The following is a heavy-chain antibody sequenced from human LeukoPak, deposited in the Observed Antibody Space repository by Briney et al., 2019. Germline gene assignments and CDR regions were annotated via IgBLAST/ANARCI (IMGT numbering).Heavy chain of an antibody. J-gene: IGHJ4*02. V-gene: IGHV3-23*01. CDR2: IRGTTDNT. Sequence: GGSLRLSCAASGFTFSTYVMSWVRQAPGKGLEWVSSIRGTTDNTYYADSVKGRFTISRDNSKNTLYLQMNSLRAEDTAVYYCAKYCSGGSCYSGLDYWGQGTLVTVSS. CDR3: AKYCSGGSCYSGLDY. CDR1: GFTFSTYV. D-gene: IGHD2-15*01.